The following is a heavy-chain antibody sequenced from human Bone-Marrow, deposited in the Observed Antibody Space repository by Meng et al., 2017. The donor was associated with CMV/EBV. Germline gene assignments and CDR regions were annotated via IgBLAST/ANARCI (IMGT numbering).Heavy chain of an antibody. Sequence: SETLSLTCTVSVDSISSSIYYWGWIRQPPGKGLEWIASIHYSGITYYNPSLKSRVTISVYSSNNQFSLNMTSVTAADTAVYYCARNITGDHYWGQGTLVTVSS. CDR1: VDSISSSIYY. V-gene: IGHV4-39*07. J-gene: IGHJ4*02. D-gene: IGHD7-27*01. CDR2: IHYSGIT. CDR3: ARNITGDHY.